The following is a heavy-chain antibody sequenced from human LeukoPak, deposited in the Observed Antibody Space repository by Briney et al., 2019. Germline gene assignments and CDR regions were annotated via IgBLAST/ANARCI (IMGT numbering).Heavy chain of an antibody. D-gene: IGHD2-2*01. CDR1: GFTFSTYA. CDR3: TGYDIPYTFEF. Sequence: GSLRLSCAASGFTFSTYAMHWVRQSPGKGLQWIGDIIHSGNTNYNPSLRSRLTISLDKSRNQFSLKLNSVTAADTAVYYCTGYDIPYTFEFWGQGTLVTVSS. V-gene: IGHV4-34*08. J-gene: IGHJ4*02. CDR2: IIHSGNT.